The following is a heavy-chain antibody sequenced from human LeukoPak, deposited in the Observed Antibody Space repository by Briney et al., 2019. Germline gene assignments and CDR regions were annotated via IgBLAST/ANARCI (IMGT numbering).Heavy chain of an antibody. CDR3: ARVHGDYGPHWYFDL. V-gene: IGHV4-59*01. CDR1: GGSISSYY. CDR2: IYYSGST. J-gene: IGHJ2*01. Sequence: PSETLSLTCTVSGGSISSYYWGWIRQPPGKGLEWIGYIYYSGSTNYNPSLKSRVTISVDTSKNQFSLKLSSVTAADTAVYYCARVHGDYGPHWYFDLWGRGTLVTVSS. D-gene: IGHD4-17*01.